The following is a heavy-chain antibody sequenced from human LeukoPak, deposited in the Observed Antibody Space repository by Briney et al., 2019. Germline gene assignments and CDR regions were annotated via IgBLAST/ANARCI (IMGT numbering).Heavy chain of an antibody. J-gene: IGHJ6*03. V-gene: IGHV1-8*03. CDR1: GYTFSNND. CDR2: MNPISGNT. Sequence: GASVKVSCKASGYTFSNNDINWVRQATGQGLEWMGWMNPISGNTGFAQKFQGRVTITRITSISTAYMEMSSLRSDDTAVYYCARVEEGYGSGRRENYYYYYMDVWGKGTTVTISS. CDR3: ARVEEGYGSGRRENYYYYYMDV. D-gene: IGHD3-10*01.